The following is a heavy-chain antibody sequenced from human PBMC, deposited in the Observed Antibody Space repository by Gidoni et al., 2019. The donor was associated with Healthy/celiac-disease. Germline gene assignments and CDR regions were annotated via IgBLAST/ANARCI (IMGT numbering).Heavy chain of an antibody. CDR3: ARGAGISWYFDL. V-gene: IGHV3-13*01. D-gene: IGHD6-19*01. CDR1: GFTFRSYD. CDR2: IGTAGDT. Sequence: EVQLVESGGGLVQPGGSLRLSCAASGFTFRSYDMHWVRQATGKGLEWVSAIGTAGDTYYPGSVKGRFTISRENAKNSLYLQMNSLRAGDTAVYYCARGAGISWYFDLWGRGTLVTVSS. J-gene: IGHJ2*01.